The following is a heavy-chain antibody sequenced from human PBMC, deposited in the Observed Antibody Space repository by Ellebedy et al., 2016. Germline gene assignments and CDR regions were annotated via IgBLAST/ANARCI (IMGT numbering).Heavy chain of an antibody. CDR3: ARVRFGDTAVDY. CDR1: GFTFRSYD. J-gene: IGHJ4*02. CDR2: IGTAGDT. D-gene: IGHD5-18*01. V-gene: IGHV3-13*01. Sequence: GESLKISCAASGFTFRSYDTHWVRQATGKGLEWVSAIGTAGDTYYPGSVKGRFTISRENAKNSLYLQMNGLRAEDTAVYYCARVRFGDTAVDYWGQGTLVTVSS.